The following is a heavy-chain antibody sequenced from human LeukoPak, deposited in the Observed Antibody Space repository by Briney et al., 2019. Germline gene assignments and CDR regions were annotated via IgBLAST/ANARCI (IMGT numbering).Heavy chain of an antibody. CDR3: AGARIYSGSNGGYFDY. CDR1: GGSISSYY. Sequence: SETLSLTCTVSGGSISSYYWSWIRQPHGQVLEGIGYIYYSGSTNYNPSLKSRVTISVDTSKNQFSLKLSSVTAADTAVYYCAGARIYSGSNGGYFDYWGQGTLVTVSS. V-gene: IGHV4-59*01. J-gene: IGHJ4*02. D-gene: IGHD1-26*01. CDR2: IYYSGST.